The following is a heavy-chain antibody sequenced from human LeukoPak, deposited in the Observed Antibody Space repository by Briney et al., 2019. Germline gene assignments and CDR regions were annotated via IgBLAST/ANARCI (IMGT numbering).Heavy chain of an antibody. J-gene: IGHJ4*02. Sequence: ASVKVSCKASGYTLTSYDINWVRQATGQGLEWMGWMNPNSGNTGYAQKFQGRVTMTRNTSISTAYMELSSLRSEDTAVYYCARGPWVYDSSGYYYGGLDYWGQGTLVTVSS. CDR1: GYTLTSYD. CDR2: MNPNSGNT. CDR3: ARGPWVYDSSGYYYGGLDY. V-gene: IGHV1-8*01. D-gene: IGHD3-22*01.